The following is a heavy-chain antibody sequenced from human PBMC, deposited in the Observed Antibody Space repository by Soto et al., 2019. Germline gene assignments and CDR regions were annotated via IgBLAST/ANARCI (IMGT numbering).Heavy chain of an antibody. CDR1: GFTFSSFE. CDR3: VRQLGGSAGY. Sequence: GGSLRLSCAASGFTFSSFEMNWVRQAPGKGLEWVSYISSSASIIYYADSVKGRFTISRDNAKNSLYLQMNSLRAEDTAVYYCVRQLGGSAGYWGQGTLVTAPQ. V-gene: IGHV3-48*03. D-gene: IGHD3-3*01. J-gene: IGHJ4*02. CDR2: ISSSASII.